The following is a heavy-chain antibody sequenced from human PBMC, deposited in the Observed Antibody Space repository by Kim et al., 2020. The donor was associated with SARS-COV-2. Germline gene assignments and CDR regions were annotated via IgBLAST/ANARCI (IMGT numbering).Heavy chain of an antibody. CDR2: INHSGST. J-gene: IGHJ4*02. V-gene: IGHV4-34*01. CDR1: GGSFSGYY. Sequence: SETLSLTCAVYGGSFSGYYWSWIRQPPGKGLEWIGEINHSGSTNYNPSLKSRVTISVDTSKNQFSLKLSSVTAADTAVYYCARVAPGIAVAGSSFIDYWGQGTLVTVSS. D-gene: IGHD6-19*01. CDR3: ARVAPGIAVAGSSFIDY.